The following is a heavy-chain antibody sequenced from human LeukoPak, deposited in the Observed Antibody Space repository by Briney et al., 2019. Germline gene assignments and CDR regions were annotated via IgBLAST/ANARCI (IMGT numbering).Heavy chain of an antibody. Sequence: ASVKVSCKASGYTFTSYDINWVRQVTGQGLEWMGIINPSGGSTSYAQKFQGRVTMTRDMSTSTVYMELSSLRSEDTAVYYCAGGAVGYCTNGVCYGNLYYYYVGVWGKGTTVTVSS. V-gene: IGHV1-46*01. J-gene: IGHJ6*03. CDR3: AGGAVGYCTNGVCYGNLYYYYVGV. CDR1: GYTFTSYD. D-gene: IGHD2-8*01. CDR2: INPSGGST.